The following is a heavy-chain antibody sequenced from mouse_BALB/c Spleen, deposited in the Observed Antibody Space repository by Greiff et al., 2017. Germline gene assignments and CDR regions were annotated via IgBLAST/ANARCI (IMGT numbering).Heavy chain of an antibody. CDR3: ARHVIYDYDGVDY. V-gene: IGHV5-9-3*01. J-gene: IGHJ2*01. CDR2: ISSGGSYT. CDR1: GFTFSSYA. D-gene: IGHD2-4*01. Sequence: EVQLVESGGGLVKPGGSLKLSCAASGFTFSSYAMSWVRQTPEKRLEWVATISSGGSYTYYPDSVKGRFTISRDNAKNTLYLQMSSLRSEDTAMYYCARHVIYDYDGVDYWGQGTTLTVSS.